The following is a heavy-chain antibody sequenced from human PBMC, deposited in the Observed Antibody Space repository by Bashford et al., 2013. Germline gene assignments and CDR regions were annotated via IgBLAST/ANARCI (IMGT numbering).Heavy chain of an antibody. CDR3: ARTRFLDAFDI. Sequence: SETLSLTCAVYGGSFSGYYWSWIRQPPGKGLEWIGSIYYSGSTSLNPSLKSRVTISVDTSQSQFSLNLRSVTAQTRPCISCARTRFLDAFDISGPWDNGSPSPQ. J-gene: IGHJ3*02. V-gene: IGHV4-34*11. CDR1: GGSFSGYY. CDR2: IYYSGST. D-gene: IGHD2/OR15-2a*01.